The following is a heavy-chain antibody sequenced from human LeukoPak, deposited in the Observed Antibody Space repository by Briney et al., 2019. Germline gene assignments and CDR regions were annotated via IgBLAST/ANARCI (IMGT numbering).Heavy chain of an antibody. J-gene: IGHJ5*02. CDR3: ATRQERVRESWFDP. CDR2: ISAYNGNT. Sequence: APVKVSCKASGYTFTSYGISWVRQAPGQGLEWMGWISAYNGNTNYAQKLQGRVTMTTDTSTSTAYMELRSLRSDDTAVYYCATRQERVRESWFDPWGQGTLVTVSS. CDR1: GYTFTSYG. V-gene: IGHV1-18*01. D-gene: IGHD1-26*01.